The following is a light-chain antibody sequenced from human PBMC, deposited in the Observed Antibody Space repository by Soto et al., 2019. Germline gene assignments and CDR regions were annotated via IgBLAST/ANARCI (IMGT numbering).Light chain of an antibody. CDR3: QSYDSILSGSV. CDR1: SSNIGTGYD. J-gene: IGLJ3*02. V-gene: IGLV1-40*01. Sequence: QSVLTQPPSVSGAPGQRVTISCTGSSSNIGTGYDVHWYQQLPGTAPKLLIYANSNRPSGVPDRFSGSKSGTSASLAITGLQAEDEADYYCQSYDSILSGSVFGGGTKLTVL. CDR2: ANS.